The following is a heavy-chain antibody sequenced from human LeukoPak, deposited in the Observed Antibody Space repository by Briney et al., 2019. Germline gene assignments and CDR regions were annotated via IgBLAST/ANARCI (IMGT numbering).Heavy chain of an antibody. J-gene: IGHJ4*02. CDR2: IKSDGSAT. CDR3: ARVGGRGSIGGDC. D-gene: IGHD3-10*01. Sequence: GGSLRLSCAASGCTFSTYWMHWVRHAPGKGLVWVSRIKSDGSATTYADFVKGRFTVSRDNAKNTLYLKMSSVRAEDTAMYFCARVGGRGSIGGDCWGQGTLVTVSS. V-gene: IGHV3-74*03. CDR1: GCTFSTYW.